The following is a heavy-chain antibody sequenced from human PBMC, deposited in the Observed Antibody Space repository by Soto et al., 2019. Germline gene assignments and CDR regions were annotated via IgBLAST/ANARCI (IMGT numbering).Heavy chain of an antibody. D-gene: IGHD5-12*01. CDR3: ARGGWLQSPLDY. Sequence: SETLSLTCTVSGGSISSYYWSWIRQPPGKGLEWIGYIYYSGSTNYNPSLKSRVTISVDTSKNQFSLKLSSVTAADTAVYYCARGGWLQSPLDYWGQGTLVTVSS. J-gene: IGHJ4*02. V-gene: IGHV4-59*01. CDR1: GGSISSYY. CDR2: IYYSGST.